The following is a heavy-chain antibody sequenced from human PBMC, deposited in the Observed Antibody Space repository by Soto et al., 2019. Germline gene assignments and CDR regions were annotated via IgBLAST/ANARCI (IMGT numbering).Heavy chain of an antibody. D-gene: IGHD5-18*01. Sequence: QVQLQESGPGLVKPSETLSLTCTVSGGSISSYYWSWIRLSPGQGLEWIGYISYSGSTEYNPSLKSRVTISVDTSKNLFSLKLSPVTAADTAVYYCAMGRGDTATAWYYWGQGTLVTVSS. CDR1: GGSISSYY. CDR2: ISYSGST. CDR3: AMGRGDTATAWYY. J-gene: IGHJ4*02. V-gene: IGHV4-59*01.